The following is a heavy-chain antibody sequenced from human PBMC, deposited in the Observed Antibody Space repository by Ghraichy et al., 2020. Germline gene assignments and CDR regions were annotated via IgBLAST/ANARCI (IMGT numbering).Heavy chain of an antibody. CDR2: ISSSSYI. V-gene: IGHV3-21*01. J-gene: IGHJ4*02. D-gene: IGHD6-19*01. Sequence: GGSLRLSCAASGFTFSSYSMNWVRQAPGKGLEWVSSISSSSYIYYADSVKGRYTISRDNAKNSLYLQMNSLRAEDTAVYYCARDGLAVAGTDYWGQGILVTVSS. CDR1: GFTFSSYS. CDR3: ARDGLAVAGTDY.